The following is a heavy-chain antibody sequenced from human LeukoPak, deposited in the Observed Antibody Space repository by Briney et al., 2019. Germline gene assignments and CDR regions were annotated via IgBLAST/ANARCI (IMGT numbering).Heavy chain of an antibody. CDR1: GGSISSYY. J-gene: IGHJ4*02. CDR2: IYYSGST. Sequence: SETLSLTCTVSGGSISSYYWTWIRQPPGKGLEWIGYIYYSGSTNYKPSLKSRVSISVDTSKNQFSLRLTSVTAADTAVYYCARQTGSGLFILPGGQGTLVTVSS. D-gene: IGHD3/OR15-3a*01. CDR3: ARQTGSGLFILP. V-gene: IGHV4-59*08.